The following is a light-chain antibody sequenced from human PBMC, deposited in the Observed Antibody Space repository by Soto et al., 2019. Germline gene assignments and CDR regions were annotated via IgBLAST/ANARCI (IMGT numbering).Light chain of an antibody. CDR3: QQSYSIPWT. J-gene: IGKJ1*01. CDR2: GTS. CDR1: QSISTY. V-gene: IGKV1-39*01. Sequence: DIQMTQSPSSLSGSAGDRVTITCRASQSISTYLNWYQQKPGKAPKVLMYGTSILQTGVSSRFSGSGSGTDFTLTISSLQPEDFATYHCQQSYSIPWTFGQGTKVEIK.